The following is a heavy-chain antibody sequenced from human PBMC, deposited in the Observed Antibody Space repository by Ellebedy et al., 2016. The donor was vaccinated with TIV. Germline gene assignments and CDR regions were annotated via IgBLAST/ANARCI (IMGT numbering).Heavy chain of an antibody. Sequence: AASVKVSCKASGYTFTSYGISWVRQAPGQGLEWMGWISAYNGNTNYAQKLQGRVTMTTDTSTSTAYMELRSLRSDDTAVYYCTRDQVPYYYDSSGYYYRYFDLWGRGTLVTVSS. J-gene: IGHJ2*01. CDR1: GYTFTSYG. V-gene: IGHV1-18*04. CDR3: TRDQVPYYYDSSGYYYRYFDL. D-gene: IGHD3-22*01. CDR2: ISAYNGNT.